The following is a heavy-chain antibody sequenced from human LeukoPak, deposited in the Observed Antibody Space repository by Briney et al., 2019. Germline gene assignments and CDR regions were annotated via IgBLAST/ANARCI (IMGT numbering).Heavy chain of an antibody. CDR1: GGTFSSYA. CDR2: IIPIFGTA. Sequence: GASVKVSCKASGGTFSSYAISWVRQAPGQGLEWMGGIIPIFGTANYGQKFQGRVTITADESTSTAYMELSSLRSEDTAVYYCARDRRFGELYDPWGQGTLVTVSS. D-gene: IGHD3-10*01. J-gene: IGHJ5*02. V-gene: IGHV1-69*01. CDR3: ARDRRFGELYDP.